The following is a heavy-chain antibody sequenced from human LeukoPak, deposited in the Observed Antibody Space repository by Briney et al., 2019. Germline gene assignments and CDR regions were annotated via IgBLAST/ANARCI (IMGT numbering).Heavy chain of an antibody. CDR2: DHYGGGT. CDR1: GASMINTY. V-gene: IGHV4-59*08. Sequence: SETLSLTCTVSGASMINTYWTWIRQPPGRGLEWIGYDHYGGGTNYNPSLNRRVTISIDTTKNHVSLKLRSVTAADTAVYYCASAPHHYYLAVWGKGTTVIVSS. J-gene: IGHJ6*03. CDR3: ASAPHHYYLAV.